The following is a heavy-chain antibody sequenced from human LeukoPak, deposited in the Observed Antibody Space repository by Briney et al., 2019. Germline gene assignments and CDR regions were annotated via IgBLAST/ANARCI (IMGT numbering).Heavy chain of an antibody. CDR2: IIPIFGTA. J-gene: IGHJ6*03. CDR3: AITKGVTPTTYYMDV. D-gene: IGHD4-23*01. V-gene: IGHV1-69*05. CDR1: GGTFSSYA. Sequence: GASVKVSCKASGGTFSSYAISWVRQAPGQGLEWMGGIIPIFGTANYAQKFQGRVTITTDESTSTAYMELSSLRSGDTAVYYCAITKGVTPTTYYMDVWGKGTTVTVSS.